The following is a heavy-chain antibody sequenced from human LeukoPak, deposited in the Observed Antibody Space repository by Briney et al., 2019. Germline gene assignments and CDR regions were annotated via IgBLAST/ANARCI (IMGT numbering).Heavy chain of an antibody. J-gene: IGHJ6*04. CDR2: ISYDGSSK. Sequence: GGSLRLSCAASGFTFSNYFMHWVRQAPGKGLEWVAFISYDGSSKNYADSVRGRFTLSRDNSKNTLYLQMNSLRAEDTAVYYCATCVDTSIPPCLDVWGKGTTVTVSS. V-gene: IGHV3-30*04. D-gene: IGHD5-18*01. CDR1: GFTFSNYF. CDR3: ATCVDTSIPPCLDV.